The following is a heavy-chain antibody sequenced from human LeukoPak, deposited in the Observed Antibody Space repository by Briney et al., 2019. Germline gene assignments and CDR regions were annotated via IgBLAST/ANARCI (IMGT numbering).Heavy chain of an antibody. CDR1: GFTFSSYS. J-gene: IGHJ6*03. V-gene: IGHV3-21*01. Sequence: GGSLRLSCAASGFTFSSYSMNWVRQAPGKGLEWVSSISSSSSYIYYADSVKGRFTISRDNAKDSLYLQMNSLRAEDTAVYYCARDSSGSYVYYYMDVWGKGTTVTVSS. CDR2: ISSSSSYI. CDR3: ARDSSGSYVYYYMDV. D-gene: IGHD1-26*01.